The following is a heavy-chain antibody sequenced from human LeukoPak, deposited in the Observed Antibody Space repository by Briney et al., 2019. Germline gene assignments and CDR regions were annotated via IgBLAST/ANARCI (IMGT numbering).Heavy chain of an antibody. V-gene: IGHV3-53*01. CDR1: GFTVSSKY. Sequence: GGSLRLSCAASGFTVSSKYMSWVRQAPGKGLEWGSVIYSSGSTYYADSVKGRFTISRDNSKNTLYLQMNSLRAEDTAVYYCARGKGGVIARPYFDYWGQGTLVVVSS. CDR2: IYSSGST. J-gene: IGHJ4*02. CDR3: ARGKGGVIARPYFDY. D-gene: IGHD3-16*02.